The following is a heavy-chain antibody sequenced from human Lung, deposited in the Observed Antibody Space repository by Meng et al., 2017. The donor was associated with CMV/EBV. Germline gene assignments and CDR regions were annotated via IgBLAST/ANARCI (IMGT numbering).Heavy chain of an antibody. D-gene: IGHD2-2*01. CDR1: GGSISSYY. CDR3: ARDLGYCSSTSCYYYYGMDV. Sequence: SETLSLTXTLSGGSISSYYWSWIRQPPGKGLEWIGYSYYSGSTNYNPSLKSRVTISVDTSKNQLSLKLSSVTAADTAVYYCARDLGYCSSTSCYYYYGMDVWGQGTTVTVSS. V-gene: IGHV4-59*01. CDR2: SYYSGST. J-gene: IGHJ6*02.